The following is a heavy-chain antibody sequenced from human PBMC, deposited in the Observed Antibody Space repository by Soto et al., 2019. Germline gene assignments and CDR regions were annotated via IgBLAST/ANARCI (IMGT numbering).Heavy chain of an antibody. Sequence: SETLSLTCTVSGASISGFYWSWIRKSAGKGLEWIGRIYATGTTDYNPSLKSRVMMSVDTSKNQFSLKLRSVTAADTAVYYCVRDGTKTLRDWFDPWGQGISVTVSS. CDR1: GASISGFY. J-gene: IGHJ5*02. D-gene: IGHD1-1*01. CDR3: VRDGTKTLRDWFDP. CDR2: IYATGTT. V-gene: IGHV4-4*07.